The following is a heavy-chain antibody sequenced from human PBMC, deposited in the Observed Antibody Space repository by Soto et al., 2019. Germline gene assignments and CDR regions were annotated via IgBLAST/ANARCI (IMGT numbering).Heavy chain of an antibody. CDR1: GFSLNTGGVG. CDR2: IYWDDDK. CDR3: ARAQWVGDPFDH. V-gene: IGHV2-5*02. D-gene: IGHD3-10*01. J-gene: IGHJ4*02. Sequence: QITLKESGPTLVKPTQTLTLTCTFSGFSLNTGGVGVGWIRQPPGKALEWLALIYWDDDKRYSPSLKSRVTITQDTSRNKVVLTMTNMKPVDTATDCRARAQWVGDPFDHWGQGTLVAVSS.